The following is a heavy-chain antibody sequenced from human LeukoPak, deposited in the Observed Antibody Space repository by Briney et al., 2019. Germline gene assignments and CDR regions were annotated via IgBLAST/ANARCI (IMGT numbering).Heavy chain of an antibody. CDR2: IYHSGST. D-gene: IGHD3-22*01. V-gene: IGHV4-30-2*01. CDR1: GGSISSGGYS. CDR3: AGLVGRYSSGLYYYYFDY. J-gene: IGHJ4*02. Sequence: SSETLSLTCAVSGGSISSGGYSWSWIRQPPGKGLEWIGYIYHSGSTYYNPSPKSRVTISVDRSKNQFSLKLSSVTAADTAVYYCAGLVGRYSSGLYYYYFDYWGQGTLVTVSS.